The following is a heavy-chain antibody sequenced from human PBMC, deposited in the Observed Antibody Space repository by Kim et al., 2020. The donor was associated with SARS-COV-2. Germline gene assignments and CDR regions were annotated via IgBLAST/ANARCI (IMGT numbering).Heavy chain of an antibody. Sequence: DSVKGRFTISRDNAKNSLYLQMNSLGAEDTAVYYCARGFPMDTAMIENDYWGQGTLVTVSS. D-gene: IGHD5-18*01. V-gene: IGHV3-21*01. CDR3: ARGFPMDTAMIENDY. J-gene: IGHJ4*02.